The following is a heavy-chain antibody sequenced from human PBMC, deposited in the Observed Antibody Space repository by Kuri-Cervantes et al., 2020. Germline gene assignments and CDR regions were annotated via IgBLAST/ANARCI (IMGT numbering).Heavy chain of an antibody. V-gene: IGHV3-23*01. CDR2: ISGSVGST. CDR3: AKGFGGRRDAMDV. J-gene: IGHJ6*02. CDR1: GFTFSSYA. D-gene: IGHD4-23*01. Sequence: GESLKISCAASGFTFSSYAMGWVRQAPGKGLEWVSAISGSVGSTYYADSVKGRFTISRDNSQNTLSLQMNSLTAEDSAVYYCAKGFGGRRDAMDVWGQGTTVTVSS.